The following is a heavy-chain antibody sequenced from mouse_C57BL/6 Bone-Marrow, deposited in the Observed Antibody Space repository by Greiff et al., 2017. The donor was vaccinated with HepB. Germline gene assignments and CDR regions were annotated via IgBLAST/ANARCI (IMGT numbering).Heavy chain of an antibody. CDR1: GYTFTDYE. Sequence: VQLQQSGAELVRPGASVTLSCKASGYTFTDYEMHWVKQTPGHGLEWIGAIDPETGGTAYNQKFKGKAILTADKSSSTAYMELRSLTSEDSAVYYCTPSPRLLESLRGSMDDWGQGTSVTVSS. V-gene: IGHV1-15*01. D-gene: IGHD2-5*01. CDR2: IDPETGGT. CDR3: TPSPRLLESLRGSMDD. J-gene: IGHJ4*01.